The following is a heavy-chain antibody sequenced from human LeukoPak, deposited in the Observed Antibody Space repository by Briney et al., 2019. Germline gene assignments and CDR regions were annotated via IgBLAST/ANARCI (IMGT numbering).Heavy chain of an antibody. J-gene: IGHJ4*02. D-gene: IGHD5-12*01. V-gene: IGHV3-7*01. CDR2: IKQDGSEK. Sequence: GGSLRLSCAASGFTFSSYGMSWVRQDPGKGLEWVANIKQDGSEKYYVDSVKGRFTISRDNAKNSLYLQMNSLRAEDTAVYYCARDLRGSYWGQGTLVTVSS. CDR3: ARDLRGSY. CDR1: GFTFSSYG.